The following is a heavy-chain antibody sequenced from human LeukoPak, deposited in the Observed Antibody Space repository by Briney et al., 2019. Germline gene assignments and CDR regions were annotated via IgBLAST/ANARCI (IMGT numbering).Heavy chain of an antibody. CDR2: ISASGGST. Sequence: GGSLRLSCAASGFTFSSYAMSWVRQAPGKGLEWVSAISASGGSTHYADSVKGRFTISRDNSKNTLYLQMNSLRAEDTAVYYCAKNWVASSWFNWFDPWGQGTLVTVSS. CDR3: AKNWVASSWFNWFDP. CDR1: GFTFSSYA. V-gene: IGHV3-23*01. D-gene: IGHD6-13*01. J-gene: IGHJ5*02.